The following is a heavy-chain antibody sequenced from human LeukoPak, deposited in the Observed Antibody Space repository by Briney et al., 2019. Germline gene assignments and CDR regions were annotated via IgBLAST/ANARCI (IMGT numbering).Heavy chain of an antibody. CDR1: GGSISSYY. D-gene: IGHD3-22*01. Sequence: SETLSLTCTVSGGSISSYYWSWIRQPAGKGLEWIGRIYTSGSTNYNPSLKSRVTMSVDTSKNQFSLKLSSVTAADTAVYYCARDRDTMIVAVYPVGYYMDVWGKGTTVTVSS. CDR3: ARDRDTMIVAVYPVGYYMDV. CDR2: IYTSGST. J-gene: IGHJ6*03. V-gene: IGHV4-4*07.